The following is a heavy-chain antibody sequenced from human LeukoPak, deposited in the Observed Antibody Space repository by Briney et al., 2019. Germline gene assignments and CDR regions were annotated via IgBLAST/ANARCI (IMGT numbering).Heavy chain of an antibody. CDR2: IYHSGST. Sequence: SETLSLTCAVSGYSISSGYYWGWIRQPPGKGLEWIGSIYHSGSTYYNPSLKSRVTISVDTSKNQFSLKRSSVTAADSAVYYCARQTPSDYWGQGTLVTVSS. CDR3: ARQTPSDY. V-gene: IGHV4-38-2*01. CDR1: GYSISSGYY. J-gene: IGHJ4*02.